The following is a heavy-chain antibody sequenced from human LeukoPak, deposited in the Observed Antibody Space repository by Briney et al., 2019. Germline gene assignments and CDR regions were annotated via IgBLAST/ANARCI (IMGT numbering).Heavy chain of an antibody. V-gene: IGHV4-38-2*02. CDR2: IYHSGKT. Sequence: SETLSLTCTVSDYSISSGYGYYWGWIRQPPGKGLEWIGEIYHSGKTNYNPSLKSRFTISVDKSKNQFSLKLGSVTAADTAVYYCARDAYDSSGYSFDYWGQGTLVTVSS. J-gene: IGHJ4*02. D-gene: IGHD3-22*01. CDR3: ARDAYDSSGYSFDY. CDR1: DYSISSGYGYY.